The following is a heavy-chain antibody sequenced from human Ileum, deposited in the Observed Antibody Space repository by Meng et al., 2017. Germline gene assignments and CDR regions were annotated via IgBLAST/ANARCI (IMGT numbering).Heavy chain of an antibody. CDR1: GTSISSNKW. Sequence: QGQRQASGPRLVNPSGTLSLSCAGSGTSISSNKWWGWVRQSPGKGLEWIGEIYQSGNTNYNPALKSRVTISLDKSKNQFFLNLTSVTAADTAIYYCARCQQYLVNNWFDPWGQGILVTVSS. J-gene: IGHJ5*02. CDR2: IYQSGNT. D-gene: IGHD4-11*01. CDR3: ARCQQYLVNNWFDP. V-gene: IGHV4-4*02.